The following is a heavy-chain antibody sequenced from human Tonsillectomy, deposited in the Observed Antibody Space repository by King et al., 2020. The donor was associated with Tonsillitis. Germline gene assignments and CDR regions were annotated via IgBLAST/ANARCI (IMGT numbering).Heavy chain of an antibody. D-gene: IGHD3-10*01. CDR2: INSDGSST. J-gene: IGHJ6*02. V-gene: IGHV3-74*01. Sequence: VQLVESGGGLVQPGGSLRLSCAASGFTFSSYWMHWVRQAPGKGLVWVSRINSDGSSTSYADSVKGRFTISRDNAKNTLYLQMNSLRAEDTAVYYCASKDYYGSRSYYYYGMDVWGQGTTVTVSS. CDR3: ASKDYYGSRSYYYYGMDV. CDR1: GFTFSSYW.